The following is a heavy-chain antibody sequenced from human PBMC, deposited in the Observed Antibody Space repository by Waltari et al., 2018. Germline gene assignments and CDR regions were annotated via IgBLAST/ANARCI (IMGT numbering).Heavy chain of an antibody. Sequence: EVQLVESGGGLVQPGGSLRLSCVASGFTFSNYWMHWVRQAPGKGLVLVARSNSEGSSTNYADSVKGRFTISRDNAKNTLYLQMNSLRAEDTAVYYCARAKHSDYVPYFDYWGQGTLVTVSS. D-gene: IGHD5-12*01. J-gene: IGHJ4*02. CDR2: SNSEGSST. CDR3: ARAKHSDYVPYFDY. CDR1: GFTFSNYW. V-gene: IGHV3-74*01.